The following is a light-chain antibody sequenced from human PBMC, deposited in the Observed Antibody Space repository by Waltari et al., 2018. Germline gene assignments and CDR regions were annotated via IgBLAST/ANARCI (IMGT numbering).Light chain of an antibody. Sequence: QPALTQFASVSGSPGQSITISCTGTSSDVGGYNLVSWYQQHPGRAPKLIIYDVTKRPSGVSNRFSGSKSGNTASLTISGLQAEDEADYYCCSFAGSISVFTVFGTGTTVTVL. CDR3: CSFAGSISVFTV. CDR2: DVT. V-gene: IGLV2-23*02. J-gene: IGLJ1*01. CDR1: SSDVGGYNL.